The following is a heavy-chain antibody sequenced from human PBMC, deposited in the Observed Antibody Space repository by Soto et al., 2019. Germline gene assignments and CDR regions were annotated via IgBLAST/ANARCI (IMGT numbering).Heavy chain of an antibody. V-gene: IGHV3-23*01. Sequence: GGSLRLSCAASGFTFSSYAMSWVRQAPGKGLEWVSAISGSGGSTYYADSVKGRFTISRDNSKNTLYLQMNSLRAEDTAVYYCAKDRLREVLLWFGELLSTYGMGVWGQGTTVTVSS. CDR1: GFTFSSYA. CDR3: AKDRLREVLLWFGELLSTYGMGV. D-gene: IGHD3-10*01. CDR2: ISGSGGST. J-gene: IGHJ6*02.